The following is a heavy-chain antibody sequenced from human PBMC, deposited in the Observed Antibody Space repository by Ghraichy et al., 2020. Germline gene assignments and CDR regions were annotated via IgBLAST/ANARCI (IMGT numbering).Heavy chain of an antibody. J-gene: IGHJ4*02. CDR2: INPNSGGT. CDR3: AREGERITIFGVVYYFDY. CDR1: GYTFTGYY. D-gene: IGHD3-3*01. Sequence: ASVKVSCKASGYTFTGYYMHWVRQAPGQGLEWMGWINPNSGGTNYAQKFQGRVTMTRDTSISTAYMELSRLRSDDTAVYYCAREGERITIFGVVYYFDYWGQGTLVTVSS. V-gene: IGHV1-2*02.